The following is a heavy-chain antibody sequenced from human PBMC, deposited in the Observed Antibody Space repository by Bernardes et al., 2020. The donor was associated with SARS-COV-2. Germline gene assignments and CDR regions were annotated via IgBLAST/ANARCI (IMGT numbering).Heavy chain of an antibody. CDR1: GGSISSSSYY. V-gene: IGHV4-39*01. CDR2: IHYSGST. Sequence: SETLSLTCTVSGGSISSSSYYWGWIRQPPGKGREWIGSIHYSGSTYYNPSLKSRVTISVDTSKNQFSLKLSSVTAADTAVYYCARHNRIVVVPAAISYWGQGTLVTVSS. D-gene: IGHD2-2*02. CDR3: ARHNRIVVVPAAISY. J-gene: IGHJ4*02.